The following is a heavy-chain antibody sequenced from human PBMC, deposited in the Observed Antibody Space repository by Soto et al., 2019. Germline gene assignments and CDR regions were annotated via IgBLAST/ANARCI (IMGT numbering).Heavy chain of an antibody. CDR3: ARLLLYSTSGRGWFDP. V-gene: IGHV3-7*03. D-gene: IGHD2-8*02. CDR1: GFTFSKFW. Sequence: HPGGSLRLSCITSGFTFSKFWMSWVRQAPGKGLEWVANIKHDGSQSYYEDSVKGRFTISRDNAKNSLYLQVNSLRVDDTAVYFCARLLLYSTSGRGWFDPRGQGTLVTVPS. J-gene: IGHJ5*02. CDR2: IKHDGSQS.